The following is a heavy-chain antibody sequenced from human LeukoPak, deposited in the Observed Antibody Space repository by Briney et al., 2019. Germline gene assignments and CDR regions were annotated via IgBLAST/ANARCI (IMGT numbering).Heavy chain of an antibody. Sequence: SETLSLTCAVYGGSFSGYYWSWIRQPPGKGLEWIGEINHSGSTNYNPSLKSRVTISVDTSKNQFSLKLSSVTAADTAVYYCARGRRASLDYWGQGTLVTVPS. CDR2: INHSGST. D-gene: IGHD1-26*01. CDR1: GGSFSGYY. V-gene: IGHV4-34*01. J-gene: IGHJ4*02. CDR3: ARGRRASLDY.